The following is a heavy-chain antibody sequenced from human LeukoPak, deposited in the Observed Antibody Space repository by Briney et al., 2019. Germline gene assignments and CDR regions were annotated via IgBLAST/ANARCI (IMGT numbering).Heavy chain of an antibody. CDR2: IRSKAYGGTT. D-gene: IGHD3-10*01. Sequence: PGRSLSLSCPASGFTFGDYAMSWVRPAPGKGLEWVGFIRSKAYGGTTEYAASVKGRFTISRDDSKSIAYLQMNSLKTEDTAVYYCTRRVLLWFGELGSYYFDYWGQGTLVTVSS. J-gene: IGHJ4*02. V-gene: IGHV3-49*04. CDR3: TRRVLLWFGELGSYYFDY. CDR1: GFTFGDYA.